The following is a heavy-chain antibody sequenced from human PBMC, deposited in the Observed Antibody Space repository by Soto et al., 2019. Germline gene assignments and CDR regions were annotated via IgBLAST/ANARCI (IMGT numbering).Heavy chain of an antibody. V-gene: IGHV3-7*01. J-gene: IGHJ5*02. Sequence: EVQLVESGGGLVQPGGSLRLSCAASGFTFSSYWMSWVRQAPGKGLEWVANIKQDGSEKYYVDSVKGRFTISRDNAKNSLYLQMNSLRAEDTAVYYCAREGEVVITYFNWFDPWGQGTLVTVSS. CDR2: IKQDGSEK. CDR3: AREGEVVITYFNWFDP. D-gene: IGHD3-22*01. CDR1: GFTFSSYW.